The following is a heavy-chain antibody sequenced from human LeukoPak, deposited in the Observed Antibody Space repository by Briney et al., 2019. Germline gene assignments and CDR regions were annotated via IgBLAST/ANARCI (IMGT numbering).Heavy chain of an antibody. CDR3: ARDHGYYDSSGYFHAFDY. D-gene: IGHD3-22*01. J-gene: IGHJ4*02. V-gene: IGHV4-30-4*01. Sequence: PSETLSLNCTVSDGSISSGDYYWNWIRQPPGKGLEWIGYISNSGSTYYNPSLKSRVTISLDKSKSQFSLQLSSVTAADTAVYYCARDHGYYDSSGYFHAFDYWGQGTLVTVSS. CDR1: DGSISSGDYY. CDR2: ISNSGST.